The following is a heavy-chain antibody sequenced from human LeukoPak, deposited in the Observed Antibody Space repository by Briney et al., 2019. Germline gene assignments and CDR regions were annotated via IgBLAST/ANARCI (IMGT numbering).Heavy chain of an antibody. J-gene: IGHJ5*02. CDR3: ARGGLYYYGSGSYTPFDP. Sequence: SETLSLTCAVSGGSISSGGYSWSWIRQPPGKGLEWIGYIYHSGSTYYNPYLKSRVTISVDRSKNQFSLKLSSVTAADTAVYYCARGGLYYYGSGSYTPFDPWGQGTLVTVSS. D-gene: IGHD3-10*01. CDR1: GGSISSGGYS. CDR2: IYHSGST. V-gene: IGHV4-30-2*01.